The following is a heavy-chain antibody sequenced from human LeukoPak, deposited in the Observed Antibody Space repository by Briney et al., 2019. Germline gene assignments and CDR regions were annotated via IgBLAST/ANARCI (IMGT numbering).Heavy chain of an antibody. J-gene: IGHJ4*02. D-gene: IGHD4-17*01. Sequence: ASVKVSCKASGYTLTVYYIHWVRQAPGQGLEWMGRINPNSGDTNFAQKFQGRVTMTRDTSISTAYMDLSGLRPDDTAVYYCARDRDYGDYNTQDLFVYWGQGTLVTVSS. V-gene: IGHV1-2*06. CDR3: ARDRDYGDYNTQDLFVY. CDR2: INPNSGDT. CDR1: GYTLTVYY.